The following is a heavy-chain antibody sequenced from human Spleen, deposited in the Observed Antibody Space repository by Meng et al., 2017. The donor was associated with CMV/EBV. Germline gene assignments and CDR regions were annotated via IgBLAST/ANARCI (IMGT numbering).Heavy chain of an antibody. D-gene: IGHD6-19*01. J-gene: IGHJ5*02. CDR2: IYYSGST. CDR3: ARLRSTGYSSGWYGWFDP. Sequence: GSLRLSCTVSGGSISSYYWSWIRQPPGKGLEWIGYIYYSGSTNYNPSLKSRVTISVDTSKNQFSLKLSSVTAADTAVYYCARLRSTGYSSGWYGWFDPWGQGTLVTVS. V-gene: IGHV4-59*01. CDR1: GGSISSYY.